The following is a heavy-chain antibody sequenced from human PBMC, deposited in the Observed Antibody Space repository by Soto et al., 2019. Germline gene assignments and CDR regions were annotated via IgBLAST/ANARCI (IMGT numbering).Heavy chain of an antibody. CDR2: IYYSGNT. D-gene: IGHD1-26*01. CDR3: ARGIVGAERSFDY. J-gene: IGHJ4*02. V-gene: IGHV4-39*01. CDR1: GGSISSSSYC. Sequence: QLQLQESGPGLVKPSETLSLTCTVSGGSISSSSYCWGWIRQPPGKGLEWIGNIYYSGNTYYNPSLKWRVAISVDTSKNQFSLKVSSVTAADTAMYYCARGIVGAERSFDYWGQGTLVTVSS.